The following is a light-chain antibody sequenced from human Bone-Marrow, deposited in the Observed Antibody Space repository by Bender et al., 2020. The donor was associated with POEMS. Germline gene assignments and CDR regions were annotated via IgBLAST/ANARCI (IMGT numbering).Light chain of an antibody. Sequence: QSALTQPASVSGSPGQSITISCSGGSSDLGTYDYVSWYQQHPGTAPKLIIYEVIRRPSGISNRFSGAKSGNTASLTISGLQAEDEADYYCSSRSTGNTLVVFGGGTKVIV. V-gene: IGLV2-14*01. CDR2: EVI. CDR3: SSRSTGNTLVV. J-gene: IGLJ2*01. CDR1: SSDLGTYDY.